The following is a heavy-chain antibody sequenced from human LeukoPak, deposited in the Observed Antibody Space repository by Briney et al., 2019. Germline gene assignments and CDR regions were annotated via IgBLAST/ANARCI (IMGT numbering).Heavy chain of an antibody. CDR3: ARGVEPLAANTLAY. CDR2: LYSDGNT. CDR1: GFTVITND. D-gene: IGHD1-14*01. J-gene: IGHJ4*02. V-gene: IGHV3-53*01. Sequence: GGSLRLSCAASGFTVITNDMSWVRQAPGKGLEWVSVLYSDGNTKYADSVQGRFTISRDNSKNTLYLEMNSLSPDDTAVYYCARGVEPLAANTLAYWGQGTLVTVSS.